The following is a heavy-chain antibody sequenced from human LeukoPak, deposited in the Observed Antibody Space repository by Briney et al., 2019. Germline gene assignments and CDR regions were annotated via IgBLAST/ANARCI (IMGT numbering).Heavy chain of an antibody. CDR2: ISYDGSNK. CDR3: ARDRIAARADYFDY. Sequence: PGGSLRLSCAASGFTFSSYAMHWVRQAPGKGLEWVAVISYDGSNKYYADSVKGRFTISRDNSKNTLYLQMNSLRAEDTAVYYCARDRIAARADYFDYWGQGTLVTVSS. V-gene: IGHV3-30-3*01. CDR1: GFTFSSYA. D-gene: IGHD6-6*01. J-gene: IGHJ4*02.